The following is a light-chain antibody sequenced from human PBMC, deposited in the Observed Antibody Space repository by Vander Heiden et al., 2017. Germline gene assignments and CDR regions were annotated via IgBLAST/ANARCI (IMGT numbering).Light chain of an antibody. CDR3: QSQDSGLSGSGV. CDR2: DTI. CDR1: SSNIGAGYD. V-gene: IGLV1-40*01. Sequence: QSVLTQPPSVSGAPGQRVTISCTGSSSNIGAGYDVYWYQQVPGSAPKLLIFDTINRPSGVPDRFSASKSGTSASLAITGLQVEDEADDYCQSQDSGLSGSGVFGGGTKLTVL. J-gene: IGLJ2*01.